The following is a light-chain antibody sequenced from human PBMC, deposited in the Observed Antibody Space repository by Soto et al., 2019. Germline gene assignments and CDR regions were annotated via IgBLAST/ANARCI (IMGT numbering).Light chain of an antibody. V-gene: IGKV3-20*01. CDR2: GAS. CDR1: QSVSTSV. J-gene: IGKJ1*01. CDR3: QQYHTTPWT. Sequence: EIVLTQSPGTLSLSAGESASLSCRASQSVSTSVAWYHQKPGQAPRLLLYGASSWATGIPDRFSGSGSGTDFTLTISRLEPEDFAVYYCQQYHTTPWTFGGGTKVEVK.